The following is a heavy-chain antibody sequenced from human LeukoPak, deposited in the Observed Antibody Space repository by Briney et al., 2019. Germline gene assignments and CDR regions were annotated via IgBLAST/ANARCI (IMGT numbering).Heavy chain of an antibody. CDR3: ARDQEVGATTYFDY. CDR2: IIPIFCTA. D-gene: IGHD1-26*01. CDR1: GGTLSSYA. V-gene: IGHV1-69*13. Sequence: ASVKVSCKASGGTLSSYAISWVRQAPGQGLEWVGGIIPIFCTANYAQKFQARVTITADESTSTAYMELSSLRSEDTVVYYCARDQEVGATTYFDYWAREPWSPSPQ. J-gene: IGHJ4*02.